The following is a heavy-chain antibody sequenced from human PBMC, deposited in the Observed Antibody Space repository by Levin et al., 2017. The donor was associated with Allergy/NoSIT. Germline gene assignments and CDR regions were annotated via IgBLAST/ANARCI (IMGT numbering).Heavy chain of an antibody. CDR3: ASTPDYYESSAYHVLYFDQ. J-gene: IGHJ4*02. Sequence: TSETLSLTCTVSGGSISGSIYYWGWIRQSPGKGLEWIGSIYYSGSTYYNPSLKSRVTISVDTSKNQFSLKLSSVTAADTAMYYCASTPDYYESSAYHVLYFDQWGQGIQVTVSS. CDR2: IYYSGST. V-gene: IGHV4-39*07. D-gene: IGHD3-22*01. CDR1: GGSISGSIYY.